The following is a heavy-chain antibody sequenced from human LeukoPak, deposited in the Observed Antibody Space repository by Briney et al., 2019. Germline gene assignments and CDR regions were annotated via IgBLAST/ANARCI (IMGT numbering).Heavy chain of an antibody. Sequence: GRSLRLSCAASGFTFDDYAMHWVRQAPGRGLEWVSSVDGGGGGTYYADSVKGRFTISRDNSKDTLYLQMNGLRAEDTAVYFCAKQSAGSAAWYSLHYDFWGQGTLVTVSS. CDR3: AKQSAGSAAWYSLHYDF. CDR2: VDGGGGGT. CDR1: GFTFDDYA. V-gene: IGHV3-23*01. D-gene: IGHD6-13*01. J-gene: IGHJ4*02.